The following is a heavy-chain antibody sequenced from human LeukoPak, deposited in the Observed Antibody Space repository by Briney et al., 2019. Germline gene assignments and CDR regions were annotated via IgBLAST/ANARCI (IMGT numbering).Heavy chain of an antibody. Sequence: ASVKVSCKASGGTFSSYAISWVRQAPGQGLEWMGGIIPIFGTANYAQKFQGRVTITADKSTSTAYMELSSVTAADTAVYYCARGVDTAMVGSDGYYYMDVWGKGTTVTVSS. CDR2: IIPIFGTA. CDR1: GGTFSSYA. J-gene: IGHJ6*03. V-gene: IGHV1-69*06. D-gene: IGHD5-18*01. CDR3: ARGVDTAMVGSDGYYYMDV.